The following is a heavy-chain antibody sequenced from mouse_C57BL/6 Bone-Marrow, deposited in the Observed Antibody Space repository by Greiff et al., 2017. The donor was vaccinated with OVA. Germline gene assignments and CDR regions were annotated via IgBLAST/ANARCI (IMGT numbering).Heavy chain of an antibody. D-gene: IGHD1-1*01. CDR1: GYSFTGYY. CDR2: IYPYNGVS. V-gene: IGHV1-31*01. Sequence: VQLQQSGPELVKPGASVKISCKASGYSFTGYYMHWVKQSHGNILDWIGYIYPYNGVSSYNQKFKGKATLTVDKSSSTAYMELRSLTSEDSAVYYCARCGDYYGSSYGYWYFDVWGTGTTVTVSS. CDR3: ARCGDYYGSSYGYWYFDV. J-gene: IGHJ1*03.